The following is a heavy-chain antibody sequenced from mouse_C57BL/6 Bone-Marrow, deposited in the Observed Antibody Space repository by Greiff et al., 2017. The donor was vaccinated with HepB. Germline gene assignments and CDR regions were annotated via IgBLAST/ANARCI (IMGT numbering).Heavy chain of an antibody. CDR2: IYPSDSET. CDR3: ARAYWFAY. V-gene: IGHV1-61*01. J-gene: IGHJ3*01. CDR1: GYTFTSYW. Sequence: QVQLQQPGAELVRPGSSVKLSCKASGYTFTSYWMDWVKQRPGQGLEWVGNIYPSDSETHYNQKFKDKATLTVDKSSSTAYMQLSSLTSEDSAVYYCARAYWFAYWGQGTLVTVSA.